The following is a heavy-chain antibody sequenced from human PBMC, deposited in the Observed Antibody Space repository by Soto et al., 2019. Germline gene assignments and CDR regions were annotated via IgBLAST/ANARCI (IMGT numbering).Heavy chain of an antibody. V-gene: IGHV1-69*12. CDR3: AGGGATIGGPFQH. Sequence: QVQLVQSGAEVKKSGSSVTVSCKASGGSFSSDPIAWVRQAPGQGLEWMGGIIPIFDTVSSAQKFQGRVTVTADGSTSPAYRGLSSLRSEDKAVYYCAGGGATIGGPFQHWGQGTPVIVSA. J-gene: IGHJ1*01. D-gene: IGHD5-12*01. CDR2: IIPIFDTV. CDR1: GGSFSSDP.